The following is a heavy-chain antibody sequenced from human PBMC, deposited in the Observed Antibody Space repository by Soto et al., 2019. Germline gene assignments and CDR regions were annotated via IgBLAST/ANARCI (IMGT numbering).Heavy chain of an antibody. V-gene: IGHV3-23*01. CDR2: ISGSGGRT. CDR3: AKGGYYSLFDI. D-gene: IGHD3-16*01. J-gene: IGHJ3*02. CDR1: GFPFSSYA. Sequence: SGGSLRLSCVASGFPFSSYAMSWVRQTPGKGLEWVSGISGSGGRTYYADSVKGRFTTSRDNSNNTLSLQMHILRVEDTAVYFCAKGGYYSLFDIWGQGTVVTVSS.